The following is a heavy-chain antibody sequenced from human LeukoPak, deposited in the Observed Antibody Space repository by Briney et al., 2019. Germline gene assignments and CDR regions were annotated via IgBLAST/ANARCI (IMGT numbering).Heavy chain of an antibody. V-gene: IGHV4-30-2*01. Sequence: SETLSLTCAVYGGSFSGYSWSWIRQPPGKGLEWIGYIYHSGSTYYNPSLKSRVTISVDRSKNQFSLKLSSVTAADTAVYYCARVSPTVSFDYWGQGTLVTVSS. CDR1: GGSFSGYS. D-gene: IGHD4-17*01. CDR2: IYHSGST. CDR3: ARVSPTVSFDY. J-gene: IGHJ4*02.